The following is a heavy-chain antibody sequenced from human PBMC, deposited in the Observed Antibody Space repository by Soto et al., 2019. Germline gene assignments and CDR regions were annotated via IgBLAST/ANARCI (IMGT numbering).Heavy chain of an antibody. CDR3: ANYYGSGSYRNWFDP. CDR1: GFSFSAHY. D-gene: IGHD3-10*01. Sequence: QVQLVESGGGLVKPGGSLRLSCAASGFSFSAHYMSWIRQAPGKGLEWISYISGSGSTIYYADSVKGRFTISRDNPKNSLYLQMNSLRAEDTAVYYCANYYGSGSYRNWFDPWGQGTLVTVSS. CDR2: ISGSGSTI. J-gene: IGHJ5*02. V-gene: IGHV3-11*01.